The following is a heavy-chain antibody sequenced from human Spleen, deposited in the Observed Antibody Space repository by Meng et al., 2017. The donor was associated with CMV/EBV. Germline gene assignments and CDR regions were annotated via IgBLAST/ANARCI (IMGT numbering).Heavy chain of an antibody. CDR2: ISYAGSNK. V-gene: IGHV3-30*04. J-gene: IGHJ4*02. D-gene: IGHD6-6*01. CDR1: GFTFSSYA. CDR3: ARSFSSIAARLVDY. Sequence: SGFTFSSYAMRWVRQAPGKGLEWVAVISYAGSNKYSADSVKGRFTISRDNSKNTLYLQMNSLRAEDTAVYYCARSFSSIAARLVDYWGQGTLVTVSS.